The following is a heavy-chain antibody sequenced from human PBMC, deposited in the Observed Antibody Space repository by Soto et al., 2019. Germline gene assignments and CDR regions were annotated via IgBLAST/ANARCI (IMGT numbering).Heavy chain of an antibody. CDR2: INPDGRTI. V-gene: IGHV3-74*01. CDR1: AFSFSTSW. CDR3: ATAGNHRFDN. D-gene: IGHD1-1*01. J-gene: IGHJ4*02. Sequence: GGSLRLSCAASAFSFSTSWMHWVRQAPGEGLVWVSRINPDGRTINYADSVKGRFTISRDNAKNTLYLQMNILRVEDTAVYFCATAGNHRFDNWGLGTLVTVSS.